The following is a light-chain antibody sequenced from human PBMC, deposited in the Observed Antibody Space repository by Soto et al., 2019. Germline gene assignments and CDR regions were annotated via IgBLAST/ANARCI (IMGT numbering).Light chain of an antibody. CDR3: QQSEGWT. CDR1: QSVSSN. J-gene: IGKJ1*01. CDR2: GAS. V-gene: IGKV3-15*01. Sequence: EIVMTQSPATLSVSPGERATLSCRASQSVSSNLAWYQQKPGQAPRLLIYGASTRATGIPARFSGSGSGTEFTLTISSLQSEDFAVYYWQQSEGWTFGQGTKVEIK.